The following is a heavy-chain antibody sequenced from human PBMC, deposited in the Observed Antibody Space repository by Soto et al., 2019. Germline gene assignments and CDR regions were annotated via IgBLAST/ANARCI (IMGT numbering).Heavy chain of an antibody. CDR3: ARDGVPNWFDP. Sequence: QVQLVQSGAEVKKPGASVKVSCKASGYTFTSYYMHWVRQAPGQGLEWMGIINPSGGSTSYTQKFQGRVTMTRDTSTSTVYMELSSLRSEDTAVYYCARDGVPNWFDPWGQGTLVTVSS. CDR1: GYTFTSYY. V-gene: IGHV1-46*01. CDR2: INPSGGST. J-gene: IGHJ5*02. D-gene: IGHD3-3*01.